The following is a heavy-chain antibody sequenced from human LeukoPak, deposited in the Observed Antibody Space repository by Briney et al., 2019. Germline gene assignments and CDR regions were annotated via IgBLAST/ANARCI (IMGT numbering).Heavy chain of an antibody. D-gene: IGHD1-26*01. CDR1: GFTFSSYA. CDR3: ARDRVGATDYFDY. CDR2: ISYDGSNK. J-gene: IGHJ4*02. V-gene: IGHV3-30-3*01. Sequence: GGSLRLSCAASGFTFSSYAMHWVRQAPGKGLEWVAVISYDGSNKYYADSVKGRFTISRDNSKNTLYLQMDSLRAEDTAVYYCARDRVGATDYFDYWGQGTLVTVSS.